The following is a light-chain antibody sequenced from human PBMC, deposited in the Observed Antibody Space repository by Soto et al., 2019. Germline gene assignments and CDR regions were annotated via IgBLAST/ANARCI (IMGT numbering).Light chain of an antibody. CDR2: AAS. J-gene: IGKJ5*01. CDR1: QVISSY. CDR3: QQLNSFPIT. Sequence: IRLNNAPSFLAASAGDRVTINCRASQVISSYLAWYQQKPGRAPKLLIYAASTLQSGVPSRFSGSGSGTEFTLTITSLQPEDFATYYCQQLNSFPITFGQGTRLEI. V-gene: IGKV1-9*01.